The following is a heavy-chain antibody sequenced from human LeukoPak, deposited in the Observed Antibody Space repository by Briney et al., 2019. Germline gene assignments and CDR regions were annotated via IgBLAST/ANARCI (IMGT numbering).Heavy chain of an antibody. CDR3: AKASTSYGYKDDAFDI. V-gene: IGHV3-9*01. Sequence: GGSLRLSCAASGFTFGDYAMNWGRQAPGKGLEWVSGISWDSRTINYVDSVRGRFTISRDNAKSSLYLQMNSLRPEDTALYYCAKASTSYGYKDDAFDIWGQGTMVTVSS. D-gene: IGHD3-16*01. CDR1: GFTFGDYA. J-gene: IGHJ3*02. CDR2: ISWDSRTI.